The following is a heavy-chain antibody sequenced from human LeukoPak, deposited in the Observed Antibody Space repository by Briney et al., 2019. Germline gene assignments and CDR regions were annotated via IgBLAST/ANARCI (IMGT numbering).Heavy chain of an antibody. J-gene: IGHJ6*02. Sequence: KSSGTLSLTCAVSGGSISSGGYSWSWIRQPPGKGLEWIGYIYHSGSTYYNPSLKSRVTISVDRSKNQFSLKLSSVTAADTAVYYCARGRGYDYYGMDVWGQGTTVTVSS. CDR1: GGSISSGGYS. D-gene: IGHD3-16*01. CDR2: IYHSGST. V-gene: IGHV4-30-2*01. CDR3: ARGRGYDYYGMDV.